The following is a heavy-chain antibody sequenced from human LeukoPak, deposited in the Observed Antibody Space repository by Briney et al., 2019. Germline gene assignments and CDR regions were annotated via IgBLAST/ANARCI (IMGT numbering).Heavy chain of an antibody. CDR1: GFTFTSSA. V-gene: IGHV1-58*01. CDR3: AALARYYDRSGYYDY. Sequence: SVKVSRKASGFTFTSSAVQWVPQARGQRLEWIGWIVVGSGNTNYAQKLQERATITRDMSTSTAYMELSSLRSEDTAVYYCAALARYYDRSGYYDYWGQGTLVTVSS. D-gene: IGHD3-22*01. J-gene: IGHJ4*02. CDR2: IVVGSGNT.